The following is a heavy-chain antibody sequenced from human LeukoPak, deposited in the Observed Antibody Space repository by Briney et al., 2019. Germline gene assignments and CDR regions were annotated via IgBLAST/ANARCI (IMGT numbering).Heavy chain of an antibody. CDR2: IYYSGST. Sequence: PSETLSLTCTVSGGSISSYYWSWIRQPPGKGLEWIGYIYYSGSTNYNPSLKSQVTISVDTSKNQFSLKLSSVTAADTAVYYCARVDGIAVADEGYFDYWGQGTLVTVSS. V-gene: IGHV4-59*01. D-gene: IGHD6-19*01. CDR1: GGSISSYY. J-gene: IGHJ4*02. CDR3: ARVDGIAVADEGYFDY.